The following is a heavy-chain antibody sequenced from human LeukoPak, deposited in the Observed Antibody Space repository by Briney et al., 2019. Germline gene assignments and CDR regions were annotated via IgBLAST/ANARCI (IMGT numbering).Heavy chain of an antibody. CDR3: ARGPAGYSSGWYLGYYFDY. CDR1: GGSFSGYY. Sequence: SETLSLTCAVYGGSFSGYYWSWIRQPPGKGLEWIGEINHSGSTNYNPSLKSRVTISVDTSKNQFSLKLSSVTAADTAVYYCARGPAGYSSGWYLGYYFDYWGQGTLVTVSS. J-gene: IGHJ4*02. V-gene: IGHV4-34*01. CDR2: INHSGST. D-gene: IGHD6-19*01.